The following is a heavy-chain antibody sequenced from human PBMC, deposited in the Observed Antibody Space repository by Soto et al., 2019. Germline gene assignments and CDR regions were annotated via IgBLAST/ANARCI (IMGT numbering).Heavy chain of an antibody. CDR1: GDSVSSICAA. J-gene: IGHJ5*02. D-gene: IGHD6-13*01. CDR2: TYYRSKWYN. CDR3: ARDSSSWYNWFDP. Sequence: PSQSLSLTCAISGDSVSSICAAWNWFRQYPSRGLEWLGRTYYRSKWYNDYAVSVKSRITINPGTSKNQFSLQLNSVTPEDTAVYYCARDSSSWYNWFDPWGQGTLVTVSS. V-gene: IGHV6-1*01.